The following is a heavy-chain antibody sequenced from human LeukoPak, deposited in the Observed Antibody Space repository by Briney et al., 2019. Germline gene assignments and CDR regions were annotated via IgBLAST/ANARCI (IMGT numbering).Heavy chain of an antibody. CDR2: IYSGGST. J-gene: IGHJ5*02. Sequence: GGSLRLSCAVSVFTVSSNYMSWVRQAPGKGLEWVLDIYSGGSTFYANSVNSRFTISRDNSKNTLYLQMNSLRAEDTAVYYCASLSGRYPNWFDPWGQGTGVTVSS. V-gene: IGHV3-53*01. CDR3: ASLSGRYPNWFDP. D-gene: IGHD1-26*01. CDR1: VFTVSSNY.